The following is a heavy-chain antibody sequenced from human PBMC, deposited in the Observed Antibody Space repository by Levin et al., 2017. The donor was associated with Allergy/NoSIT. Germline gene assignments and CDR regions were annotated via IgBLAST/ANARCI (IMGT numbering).Heavy chain of an antibody. CDR3: ARDSIVVVTATYGMDV. J-gene: IGHJ6*02. CDR2: ISRSGSDT. V-gene: IGHV3-21*01. CDR1: GFTFSSYS. D-gene: IGHD2-21*02. Sequence: GGSLRLSCAASGFTFSSYSMNWVRQAPGKGLEWVSSISRSGSDTYYADSVKGRFTISRDNAKNSLYLQVNSVRAEDTAVYYCARDSIVVVTATYGMDVWGQGTTVTVSS.